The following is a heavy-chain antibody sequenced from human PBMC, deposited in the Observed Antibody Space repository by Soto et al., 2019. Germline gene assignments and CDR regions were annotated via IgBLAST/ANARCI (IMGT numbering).Heavy chain of an antibody. CDR1: GFTFSNAW. CDR3: TTERSYYFDSSGFDY. V-gene: IGHV3-15*07. D-gene: IGHD3-22*01. CDR2: IKGKIDDGTT. Sequence: PGGSLRLSCAASGFTFSNAWMNWVRQAPGKGLEWVGRIKGKIDDGTTDYAAPVKGRFTISRDDSKNTLYLEMNSLKTEDTAVYYCTTERSYYFDSSGFDYWGQGTLGTVSS. J-gene: IGHJ4*02.